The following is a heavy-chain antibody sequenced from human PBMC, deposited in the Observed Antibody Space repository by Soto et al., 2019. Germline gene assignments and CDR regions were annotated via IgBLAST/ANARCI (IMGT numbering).Heavy chain of an antibody. CDR1: GYTFTAYY. CDR3: SRDNYAPLDY. J-gene: IGHJ4*02. Sequence: QVHLVQPGAEVKKPGASVKVSCSPFGYTFTAYYIHWVRQAPGQGLERMGWVDPTSRDSRKVQSFQGRVTMTRDTSTSTVYMELSWLRSDDTAVYYCSRDNYAPLDYWGQGTLVTVSS. CDR2: VDPTSRDS. D-gene: IGHD3-16*01. V-gene: IGHV1-2*02.